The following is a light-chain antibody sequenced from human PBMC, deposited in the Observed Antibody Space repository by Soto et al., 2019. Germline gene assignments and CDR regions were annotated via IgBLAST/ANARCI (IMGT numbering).Light chain of an antibody. CDR2: GAS. J-gene: IGKJ2*01. Sequence: EIVLTQSPGNLSLSPGEIATLSCRASQSVSSSYLAWYQQKPGQAPRLLIYGASSRATGIPDRFSGSGAGTDFTITISRLEPEDFAVYYCQPYGSSGYTFGPGTKLEIK. CDR1: QSVSSSY. CDR3: QPYGSSGYT. V-gene: IGKV3-20*01.